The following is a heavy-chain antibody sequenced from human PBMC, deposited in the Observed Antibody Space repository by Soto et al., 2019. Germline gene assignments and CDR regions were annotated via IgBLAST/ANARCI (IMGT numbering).Heavy chain of an antibody. V-gene: IGHV1-18*01. J-gene: IGHJ4*02. CDR2: ISAYNANT. D-gene: IGHD3-16*01. CDR1: GYTFTNFG. Sequence: QVQLVQSGAEVKKPGASVKVSCKASGYTFTNFGISWVRQAPGQGLEWMGWISAYNANTNSAQKFQDRVTMTTDTATSTAYMELRSLRSDDTARYYCGRGGTPIDYWGQGTLVTFSS. CDR3: GRGGTPIDY.